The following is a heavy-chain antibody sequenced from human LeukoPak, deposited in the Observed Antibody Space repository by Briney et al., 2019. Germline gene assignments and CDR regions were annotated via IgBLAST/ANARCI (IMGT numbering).Heavy chain of an antibody. CDR3: AYSSGWGFDL. Sequence: SETLSLTCTVSGGSISSSSYYWGWIRQPPGKGLEWIGSIYCSGSTYYNPSLKSRVTISVDTSKNQFSLKLSSVTAADTAVCYWAYSSGWGFDLWGRGTLVTVSS. J-gene: IGHJ2*01. CDR1: GGSISSSSYY. CDR2: IYCSGST. V-gene: IGHV4-39*01. D-gene: IGHD6-19*01.